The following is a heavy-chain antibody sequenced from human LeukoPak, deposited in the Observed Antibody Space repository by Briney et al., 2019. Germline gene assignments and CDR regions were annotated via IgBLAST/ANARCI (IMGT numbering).Heavy chain of an antibody. D-gene: IGHD3-22*01. J-gene: IGHJ4*02. Sequence: GGSLRLSCAASGFTFSSYAMSWVRQAPGKGLEWVSGISGSGGSMYYADSGKGRFTISRDNSKNTLYLQMNSLRAEDTAIYYCAKTNYYDSSGSYYFVYWGQGTLVTVSS. V-gene: IGHV3-23*01. CDR2: ISGSGGSM. CDR3: AKTNYYDSSGSYYFVY. CDR1: GFTFSSYA.